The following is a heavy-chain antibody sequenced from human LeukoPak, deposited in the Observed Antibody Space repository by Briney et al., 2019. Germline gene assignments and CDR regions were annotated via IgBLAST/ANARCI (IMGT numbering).Heavy chain of an antibody. V-gene: IGHV4-59*01. CDR3: ARGRVSSSTWYSTYYYFFYMDF. J-gene: IGHJ6*03. D-gene: IGHD4-11*01. CDR1: DDSFTMYY. CDR2: VDHTGST. Sequence: PSETLSLTCTVSDDSFTMYYWTWIRQPPGKGLEWIGYVDHTGSTKFNPSLNGRVSISRDTSNNFFSLRLRSVTAADTAVYFCARGRVSSSTWYSTYYYFFYMDFWVKGTTVTVSS.